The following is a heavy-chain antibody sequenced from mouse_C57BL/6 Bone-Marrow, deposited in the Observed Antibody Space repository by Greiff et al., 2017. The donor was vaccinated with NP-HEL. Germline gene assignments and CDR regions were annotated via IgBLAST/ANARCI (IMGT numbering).Heavy chain of an antibody. J-gene: IGHJ2*01. CDR1: GYTFTSYC. Sequence: QVHLQQPGAALVRPGSSVTLSCTASGYTFTSYCLAWVTPRPVHGLAWIGNIYPSDSETHYNQKFKDKATLTVDKSSSTAYMQLSSLTSEDSAVYYCARSDYWGQGTTLTVSS. CDR2: IYPSDSET. CDR3: ARSDY. V-gene: IGHV1-61*01.